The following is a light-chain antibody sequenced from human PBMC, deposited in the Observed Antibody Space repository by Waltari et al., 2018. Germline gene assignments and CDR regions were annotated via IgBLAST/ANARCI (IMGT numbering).Light chain of an antibody. CDR3: QQYNHWPRT. Sequence: ETVLTQFPATLSVSLGDRATLSCRASRNISSYLAWYQHKSGQAPRLLSHDAATRATGIPARFSGSGSGTDFTLTISSLQSEDYAVYYCQQYNHWPRTFGQGTKVDIK. CDR2: DAA. V-gene: IGKV3-15*01. CDR1: RNISSY. J-gene: IGKJ1*01.